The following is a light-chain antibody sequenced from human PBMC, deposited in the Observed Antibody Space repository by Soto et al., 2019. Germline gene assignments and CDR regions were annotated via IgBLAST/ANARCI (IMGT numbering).Light chain of an antibody. CDR1: QTISTY. CDR3: QQSYSSPWT. Sequence: DIQMTQSPSSLSESVGNRVTISCRSSQTISTYLNWYQQKPGTAPRLLISRASSVQSGVPPRFSGSGSGRDFALTISGLRPEDIGTYFCQQSYSSPWTFGPGTRVEI. V-gene: IGKV1-39*01. CDR2: RAS. J-gene: IGKJ1*01.